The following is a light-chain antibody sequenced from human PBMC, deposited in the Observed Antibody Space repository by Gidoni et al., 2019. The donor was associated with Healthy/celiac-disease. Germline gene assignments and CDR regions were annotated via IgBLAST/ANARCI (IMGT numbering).Light chain of an antibody. CDR1: QSVRSN. V-gene: IGKV3-15*01. J-gene: IGKJ1*01. Sequence: SQSVRSNLAWYQQKPGKAPRLLIYGASTRATGSPARFCGSGSGTEFTLTISSLHSEDFAVSYCQQYNHWPLTFGPGTKVEIK. CDR3: QQYNHWPLT. CDR2: GAS.